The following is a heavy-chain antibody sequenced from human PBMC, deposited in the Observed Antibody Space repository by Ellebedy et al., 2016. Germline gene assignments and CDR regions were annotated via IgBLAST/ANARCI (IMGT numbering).Heavy chain of an antibody. D-gene: IGHD3-22*01. J-gene: IGHJ3*02. Sequence: LRLSCTVSGGSISSADHYWSWVRQPPGRDLQWIGYIYYTGNTYYISSLKSRITISVDRSKNQFSLKLSSVTAADTAVYYCARVHHPSSASFSLRDGFDIWGQGTMVTVSS. CDR2: IYYTGNT. V-gene: IGHV4-30-4*01. CDR1: GGSISSADHY. CDR3: ARVHHPSSASFSLRDGFDI.